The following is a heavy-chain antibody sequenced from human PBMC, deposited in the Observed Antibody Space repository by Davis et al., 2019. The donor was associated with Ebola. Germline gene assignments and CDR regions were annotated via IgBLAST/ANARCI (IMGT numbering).Heavy chain of an antibody. CDR2: IYYTGNA. V-gene: IGHV4-59*03. D-gene: IGHD3-10*01. CDR3: SERGSSV. J-gene: IGHJ4*02. Sequence: PSATLSPTCTVSGVSISRHYWSWIRQPPGKRLEWIGSIYYTGNAYYNSSLASPATISVDTSKNQFSLKLTSVTAADTAMYYCSERGSSVWGQGTLVTVSS. CDR1: GVSISRHY.